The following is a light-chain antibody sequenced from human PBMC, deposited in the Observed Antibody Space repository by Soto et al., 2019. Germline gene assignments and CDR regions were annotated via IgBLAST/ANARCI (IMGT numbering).Light chain of an antibody. Sequence: ENVLTQSPGTLSLSPGERATLSCRASQNVDNNFLAWYQHKPGQAPRPLIYGASIRAAAIPDRFSGSGSGTDFTLSISRLEPEDFVVYHCQQYGSLPYTFGQGTKLDIK. J-gene: IGKJ2*01. CDR3: QQYGSLPYT. CDR1: QNVDNNF. CDR2: GAS. V-gene: IGKV3-20*01.